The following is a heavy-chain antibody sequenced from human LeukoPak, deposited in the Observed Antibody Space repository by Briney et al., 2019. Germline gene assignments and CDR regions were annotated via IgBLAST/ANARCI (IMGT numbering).Heavy chain of an antibody. V-gene: IGHV3-7*01. D-gene: IGHD2-2*01. J-gene: IGHJ6*02. Sequence: GGSLRLSCAASGFTFSSYWMSWVRQAPGKGLEWVANIKQDGSEKYYVDSVKGRFTISRGNAKNSLYLQMNSLRAEDTAVYYCARVGSHCSSTSCYPYYYYGMDVWGQGTTVTVSS. CDR1: GFTFSSYW. CDR2: IKQDGSEK. CDR3: ARVGSHCSSTSCYPYYYYGMDV.